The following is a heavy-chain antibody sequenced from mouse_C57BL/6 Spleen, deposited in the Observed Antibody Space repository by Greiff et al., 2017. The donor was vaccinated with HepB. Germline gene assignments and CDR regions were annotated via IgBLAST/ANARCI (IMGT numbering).Heavy chain of an antibody. D-gene: IGHD2-10*01. CDR1: GFTFSDYG. CDR2: ISSGSSTI. J-gene: IGHJ2*01. CDR3: ARPYYGNYYYFDY. V-gene: IGHV5-17*01. Sequence: DVKLVESGGGLVKPGGSLKLSCAASGFTFSDYGMHWVRQAPEKGLEWVAYISSGSSTIYYADTVKGRFTISRDKAKNTLFLQMTSLRSEDTAMYYCARPYYGNYYYFDYWGQGTTLTVSS.